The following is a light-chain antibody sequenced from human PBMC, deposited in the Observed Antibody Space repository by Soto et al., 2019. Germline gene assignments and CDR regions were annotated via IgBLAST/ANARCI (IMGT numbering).Light chain of an antibody. CDR3: QKYNSAPTWT. CDR1: QAISNY. CDR2: AAS. V-gene: IGKV1-27*01. Sequence: DIQMTQSPSSLSASVGDRVTITCRAAQAISNYLAWYQQKPGKVPKLLIYAASTLQSGVPSRFRGSGSGTDFTLTISSLQPEDVATYYCQKYNSAPTWTFGQGTKVEIK. J-gene: IGKJ1*01.